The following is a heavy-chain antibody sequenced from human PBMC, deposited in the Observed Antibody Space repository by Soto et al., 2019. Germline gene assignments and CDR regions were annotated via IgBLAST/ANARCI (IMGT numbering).Heavy chain of an antibody. D-gene: IGHD1-26*01. V-gene: IGHV1-58*01. Sequence: MQLVQSGPEVKKPGTSVKVSCKASGSTFSTSAVQWVRQARGQRPEWMGWIVGGSGNTNYAQNSQERVIITRDMSTSTVYMELSSLRSDDTAVYFCAARRSGLYAMDVWGQGTTVTVSS. CDR3: AARRSGLYAMDV. J-gene: IGHJ6*02. CDR2: IVGGSGNT. CDR1: GSTFSTSA.